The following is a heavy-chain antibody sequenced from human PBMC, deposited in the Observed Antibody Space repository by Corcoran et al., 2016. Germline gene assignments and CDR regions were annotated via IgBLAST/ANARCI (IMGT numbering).Heavy chain of an antibody. CDR3: ARDGGANIWSC. J-gene: IGHJ4*02. D-gene: IGHD3-10*01. Sequence: QVQLVQSGAEVKKPGASVKVSCKASGYTFTNYAIHWVRQAPGQRLEWMGWITGGNGNTKYSQNFQGRVTFTRETSATTAYMELKSLTSEDTALYYWARDGGANIWSCWGQGTLVTVSS. CDR2: ITGGNGNT. V-gene: IGHV1-3*01. CDR1: GYTFTNYA.